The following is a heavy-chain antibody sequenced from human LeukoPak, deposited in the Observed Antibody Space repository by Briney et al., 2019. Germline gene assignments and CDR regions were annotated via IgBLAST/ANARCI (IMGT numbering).Heavy chain of an antibody. Sequence: PGGSLRLSCAASGFTFSSYAMSWVRQAPGKGLEWVSAISGSGGSTYYADSVKGRFTISRDNSKNTLYLQMNSLRAEDTAVYYCAKRRVGWFGELSRDNYFDYWGQGTLVTVSS. J-gene: IGHJ4*02. CDR2: ISGSGGST. CDR3: AKRRVGWFGELSRDNYFDY. D-gene: IGHD3-10*01. V-gene: IGHV3-23*01. CDR1: GFTFSSYA.